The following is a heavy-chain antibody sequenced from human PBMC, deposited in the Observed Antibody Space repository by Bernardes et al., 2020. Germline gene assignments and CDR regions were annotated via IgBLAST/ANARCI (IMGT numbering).Heavy chain of an antibody. CDR1: GYIFNNYD. CDR2: VNPSSGDT. V-gene: IGHV1-8*01. CDR3: VRGRFVLPTVFKVTHPPQFDY. J-gene: IGHJ4*02. Sequence: ASVKVSCKASGYIFNNYDVNWVRQANGHGLEWMGWVNPSSGDTNYAQKFQGRVTLTWDPSISTTYMELRSLKSEDTALYYCVRGRFVLPTVFKVTHPPQFDYWGQGTHVIVSS. D-gene: IGHD1-1*01.